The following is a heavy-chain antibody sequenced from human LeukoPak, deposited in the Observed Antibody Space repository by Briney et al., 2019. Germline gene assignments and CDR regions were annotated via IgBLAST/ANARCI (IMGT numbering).Heavy chain of an antibody. CDR3: ASFPYCSSTSCSSP. J-gene: IGHJ5*02. CDR2: ISSSSSYT. CDR1: GFTFSDYY. Sequence: GGSLRLSCAASGFTFSDYYMSWIRQAPGKGLEWVPYISSSSSYTNYADSVKGRFTISRDNAKNSLYLQMNSLRAEDTAVYYCASFPYCSSTSCSSPWGQGTLVTVSS. D-gene: IGHD2-2*01. V-gene: IGHV3-11*03.